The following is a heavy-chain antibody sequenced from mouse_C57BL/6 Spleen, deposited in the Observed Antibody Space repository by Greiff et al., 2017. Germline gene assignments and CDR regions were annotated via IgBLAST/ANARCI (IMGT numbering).Heavy chain of an antibody. CDR2: INPNNGGT. V-gene: IGHV1-22*01. CDR3: AGYSNYVYAMDY. J-gene: IGHJ4*01. CDR1: GYTFTDYN. D-gene: IGHD2-5*01. Sequence: EVQLQQSGPELVKPGASVKMSCKASGYTFTDYNMHWVKQSHGKSLEWIGYINPNNGGTSYNQKFKGKATLTVNKSSSTAYMGLRSLTSEDSAVYYCAGYSNYVYAMDYWGQGTSATFSS.